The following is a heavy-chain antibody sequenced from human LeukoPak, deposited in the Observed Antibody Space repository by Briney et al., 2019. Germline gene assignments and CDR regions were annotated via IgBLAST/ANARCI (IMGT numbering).Heavy chain of an antibody. Sequence: PAGGSLRLSCAASGFTFSSYWMSWVRQAPGKGLEWVANIKQDGSEKYYVDSVKGRFTISRDNAKNSLYLQMNSLRAEDTAVYYCARAEGNEWELLPYYFDYWGQGTLVTVSS. D-gene: IGHD1-26*01. J-gene: IGHJ4*02. V-gene: IGHV3-7*01. CDR2: IKQDGSEK. CDR3: ARAEGNEWELLPYYFDY. CDR1: GFTFSSYW.